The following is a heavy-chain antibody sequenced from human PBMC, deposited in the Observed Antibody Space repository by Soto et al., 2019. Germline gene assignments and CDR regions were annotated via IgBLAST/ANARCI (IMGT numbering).Heavy chain of an antibody. V-gene: IGHV1-69*06. J-gene: IGHJ6*02. D-gene: IGHD1-26*01. CDR1: GGTFSRSA. CDR3: ARERPGRGKEV. Sequence: QVKLVQSGAAEKKPGSSVKVSCKASGGTFSRSAISWVRQAPGQGLEWMGAIIPVVGTAHYAQKFQCRVTITADNPTSTAYMELSRLRSEDTAVYYCARERPGRGKEVWGQGTTVPVSS. CDR2: IIPVVGTA.